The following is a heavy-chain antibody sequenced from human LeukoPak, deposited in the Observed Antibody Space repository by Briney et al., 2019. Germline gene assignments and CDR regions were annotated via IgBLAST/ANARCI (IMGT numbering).Heavy chain of an antibody. D-gene: IGHD3-10*01. Sequence: GGSLRLSCAASGFTFSSYGMHWVRQAPGKGLEWVAFIRYDGSNKYYADSVKGRFTISRDNSKNTLYLQMNSLRAEDTAVYYCAKDIKTYGSGSLFDPWGQGTLVTVSS. CDR2: IRYDGSNK. V-gene: IGHV3-30*02. J-gene: IGHJ5*02. CDR3: AKDIKTYGSGSLFDP. CDR1: GFTFSSYG.